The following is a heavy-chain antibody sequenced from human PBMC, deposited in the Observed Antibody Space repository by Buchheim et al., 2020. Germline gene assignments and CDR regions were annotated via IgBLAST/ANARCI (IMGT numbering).Heavy chain of an antibody. V-gene: IGHV4-34*01. CDR1: GGSFSGYY. Sequence: QVQLQQWGAGLLKPSETLSLTCAVYGGSFSGYYWSWIRQPPGKGLEWIGEINHSGSTNYNPSLKSRVTISVDTSKNQFSLKLSSVTAADTAVYYCVRGDDYDNYTMDVWGQGTT. J-gene: IGHJ6*02. CDR3: VRGDDYDNYTMDV. CDR2: INHSGST.